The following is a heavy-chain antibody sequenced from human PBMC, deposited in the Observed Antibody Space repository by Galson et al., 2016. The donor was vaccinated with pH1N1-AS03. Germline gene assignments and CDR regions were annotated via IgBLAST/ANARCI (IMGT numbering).Heavy chain of an antibody. J-gene: IGHJ6*02. CDR2: IYYTGST. CDR3: ARRRGFSSDYYGLDV. V-gene: IGHV4-39*01. CDR1: GGSISTSSYY. D-gene: IGHD5-18*01. Sequence: LSLTCTVSGGSISTSSYYWGWLRQPPGKGLEWIANIYYTGSTYYNQSLKSRVTISVDTSKNQFSLKLNSVTAADTALYYCARRRGFSSDYYGLDVWGQGTTVTVSS.